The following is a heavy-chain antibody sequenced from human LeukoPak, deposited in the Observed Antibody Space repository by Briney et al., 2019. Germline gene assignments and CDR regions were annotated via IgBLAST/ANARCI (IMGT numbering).Heavy chain of an antibody. CDR1: GFTFSSYA. D-gene: IGHD1-14*01. J-gene: IGHJ4*02. Sequence: PGGSLRLSCAASGFTFSSYALSWVRQAPGKGLEWVPALSGTGGSTYYADSVKGRFTISRDYSKSTLYLQMNSLRAEDTAVYYCATVRTGVHDYWGQGTLVIVSS. V-gene: IGHV3-23*01. CDR3: ATVRTGVHDY. CDR2: LSGTGGST.